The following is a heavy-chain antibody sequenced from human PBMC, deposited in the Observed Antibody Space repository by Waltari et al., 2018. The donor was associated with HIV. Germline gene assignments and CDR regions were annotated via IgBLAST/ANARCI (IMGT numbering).Heavy chain of an antibody. CDR3: ARESGGVGGQAYGGY. J-gene: IGHJ4*02. CDR2: ISSSSSYI. Sequence: EVQLVESGGGLVKPGGSLRLSCADSGFTFSSYSMNWVRQAPGKGLEWVSSISSSSSYIYYADSVKGRFTISRDNAKNSLYLQMNSLRAEDTAVYYCARESGGVGGQAYGGYWGQGTLVTVSS. V-gene: IGHV3-21*01. D-gene: IGHD3-16*01. CDR1: GFTFSSYS.